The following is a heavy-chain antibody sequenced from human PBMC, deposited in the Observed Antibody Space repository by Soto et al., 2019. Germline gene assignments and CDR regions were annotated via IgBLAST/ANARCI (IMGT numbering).Heavy chain of an antibody. CDR3: ARAFSYFAILTGYRAPHFAY. CDR2: INPSGGST. Sequence: QVQLVQSGAEVKKPGASVKVSCKASGYTFTSYYMHWVRQAPGQGLEWMGIINPSGGSTSYAKKYEGRVTSTRDTSTSTAYREMSSLRSEDTAVYYCARAFSYFAILTGYRAPHFAYWGQGTLVTVSS. J-gene: IGHJ4*02. V-gene: IGHV1-46*03. D-gene: IGHD3-9*01. CDR1: GYTFTSYY.